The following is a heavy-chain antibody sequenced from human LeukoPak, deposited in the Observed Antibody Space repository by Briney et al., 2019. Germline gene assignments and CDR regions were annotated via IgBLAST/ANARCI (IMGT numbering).Heavy chain of an antibody. J-gene: IGHJ4*02. CDR2: VSGSGGST. CDR1: GFTLSNCA. Sequence: GGSLRLSCAASGFTLSNCAMSWVRQAPGKGLEWVSAVSGSGGSTYHADSVKGRFTISRDNSKNTVYLQMSSLRAEDTAVYYCAKDPEGADAYFDYWGQGTLVTVSS. D-gene: IGHD1-26*01. V-gene: IGHV3-23*01. CDR3: AKDPEGADAYFDY.